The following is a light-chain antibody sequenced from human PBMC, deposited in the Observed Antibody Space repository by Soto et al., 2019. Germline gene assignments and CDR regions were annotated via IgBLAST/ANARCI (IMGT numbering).Light chain of an antibody. J-gene: IGKJ1*01. CDR2: SGS. CDR1: QAFGNSY. CDR3: QQYGASPWT. V-gene: IGKV3-20*01. Sequence: PGERATLSCRASQAFGNSYLAWYQQTPGQAPRLLIFSGSTRAAGIPDRFSGGGSGTDFTLDITSLKPEDAAVYFCQQYGASPWTSGQGTKVEIK.